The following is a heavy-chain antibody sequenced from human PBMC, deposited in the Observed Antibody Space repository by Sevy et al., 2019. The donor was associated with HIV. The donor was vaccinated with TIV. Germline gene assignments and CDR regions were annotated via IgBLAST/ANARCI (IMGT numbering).Heavy chain of an antibody. D-gene: IGHD4-17*01. V-gene: IGHV3-23*01. CDR3: AKVGRNGDRFDY. J-gene: IGHJ4*02. CDR2: ISSSGGST. CDR1: GFTFSSYA. Sequence: GGSLRLSCAASGFTFSSYAMTWVRQAPGKGLEWVSVISSSGGSTYYADSVKGRFTISRDNSNKTLYLQMSSLRADDTAVYYWAKVGRNGDRFDYWGQGTLVTVSS.